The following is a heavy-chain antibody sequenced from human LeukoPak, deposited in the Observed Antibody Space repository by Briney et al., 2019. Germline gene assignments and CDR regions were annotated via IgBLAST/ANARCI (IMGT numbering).Heavy chain of an antibody. CDR3: ARDSLPTYYYGSGSYYGYFQH. CDR2: INAGNGNT. CDR1: GYIFTSYA. V-gene: IGHV1-3*01. J-gene: IGHJ1*01. D-gene: IGHD3-10*01. Sequence: ASVKVSCKASGYIFTSYAMHWVRQAPGQRLEWMGWINAGNGNTKYSQKFQGRVTITRDTSASTAYMELSSLRSEDTAVYYCARDSLPTYYYGSGSYYGYFQHWGQGTLVTVSS.